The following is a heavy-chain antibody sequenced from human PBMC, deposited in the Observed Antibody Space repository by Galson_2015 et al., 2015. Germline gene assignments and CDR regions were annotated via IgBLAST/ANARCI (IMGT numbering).Heavy chain of an antibody. CDR2: IGSGGAT. V-gene: IGHV3-13*01. CDR3: ARTKLGVYWYFDL. D-gene: IGHD7-27*01. CDR1: GFSFSNYD. J-gene: IGHJ2*01. Sequence: SLRLSCAASGFSFSNYDMHWARQAPGKGLEWVSGIGSGGATYYPDSVKGRFTISRENAKKSFYLRMNSLRAGDTALYYCARTKLGVYWYFDLWGRGTVVAVSS.